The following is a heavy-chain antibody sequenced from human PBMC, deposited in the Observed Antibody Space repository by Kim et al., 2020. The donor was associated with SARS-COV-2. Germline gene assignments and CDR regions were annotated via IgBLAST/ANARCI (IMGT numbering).Heavy chain of an antibody. CDR2: FSGSNTDI. V-gene: IGHV3-21*01. D-gene: IGHD3-10*01. J-gene: IGHJ4*02. CDR3: ARGGRITLIRGIYY. CDR1: GFNFPSYT. Sequence: GGSLRLSCAASGFNFPSYTMIWVRQAPGKGLEWVSSFSGSNTDIQYADSVKGRFTVSRDNAKRSFFLEMTNLRAEDTALYYCARGGRITLIRGIYYWGQG.